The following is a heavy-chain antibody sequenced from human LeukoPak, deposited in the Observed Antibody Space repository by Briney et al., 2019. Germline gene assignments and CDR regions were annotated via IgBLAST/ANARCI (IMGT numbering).Heavy chain of an antibody. D-gene: IGHD3-10*01. CDR3: ARASGSGSYYNPFDY. V-gene: IGHV4-59*01. J-gene: IGHJ4*02. CDR1: GGSISSYY. Sequence: SETLSLTCTVSGGSISSYYWSWIRQPPGKGLEWIGYIYYSGSTNYNPSLKSRVTISVDTSKNQFSLKLSSVTAADTAVYYCARASGSGSYYNPFDYWGQGTLVTVSS. CDR2: IYYSGST.